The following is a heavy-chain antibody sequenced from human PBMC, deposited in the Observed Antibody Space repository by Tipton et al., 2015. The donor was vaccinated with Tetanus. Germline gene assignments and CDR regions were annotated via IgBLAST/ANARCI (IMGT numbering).Heavy chain of an antibody. CDR2: ISAYNGNT. CDR1: GYTFTSYG. D-gene: IGHD6-19*01. V-gene: IGHV1-18*01. CDR3: ARVPTNPLAVDRPTDY. Sequence: QSGAEVKKPGASVKVSCKASGYTFTSYGISWVRQAPGQGLEWMGWISAYNGNTNYAQKLQGRVTMTTDTPTSTAYMELRSLRSDDTAVYYCARVPTNPLAVDRPTDYWGQGTLVTVSS. J-gene: IGHJ4*02.